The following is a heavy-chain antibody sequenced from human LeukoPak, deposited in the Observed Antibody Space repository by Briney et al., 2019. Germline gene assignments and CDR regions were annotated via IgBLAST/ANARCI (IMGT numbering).Heavy chain of an antibody. CDR1: GFTFSHYG. CDR2: IWSDGSDK. J-gene: IGHJ1*01. CDR3: AKDAQRGFDYSNSLQN. D-gene: IGHD4-11*01. Sequence: GGALRLSCAASGFTFSHYGMHWVRQTPGAGLEWVAVIWSDGSDKYYAKSVKGRFTISRDNSKNSLFLQMNSLRAEDTAVYYCAKDAQRGFDYSNSLQNWGQGILVTVSS. V-gene: IGHV3-33*06.